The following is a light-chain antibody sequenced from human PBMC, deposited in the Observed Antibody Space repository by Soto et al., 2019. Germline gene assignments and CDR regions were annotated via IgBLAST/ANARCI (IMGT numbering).Light chain of an antibody. CDR3: QQYNSYSKT. V-gene: IGKV1-5*01. CDR2: DAS. Sequence: DIQMTQFPSTLSASVGDRVTITCRASQSISSWLAWYQQKPGKAPKLLIYDASSLESGVPSRFSGSGSGTEFTPTISSLQPDDFATYYCQQYNSYSKTFGQGTKVEIK. CDR1: QSISSW. J-gene: IGKJ1*01.